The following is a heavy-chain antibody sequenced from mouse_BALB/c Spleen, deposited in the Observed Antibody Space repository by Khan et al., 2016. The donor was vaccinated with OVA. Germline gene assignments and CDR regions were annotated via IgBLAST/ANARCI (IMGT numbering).Heavy chain of an antibody. CDR1: GYSITSDYA. V-gene: IGHV3-2*02. J-gene: IGHJ4*01. Sequence: EVQLQESGPGLVKPSQSLSLTCTVTGYSITSDYAWNWIRQFPGNKLEWMGYISYSGSTNYNPSLKSRISITRDTSKNQFFLQLNSVTTEDTATYYCARDCYRYNYAMDYWGQGTSVTVSS. D-gene: IGHD2-3*01. CDR3: ARDCYRYNYAMDY. CDR2: ISYSGST.